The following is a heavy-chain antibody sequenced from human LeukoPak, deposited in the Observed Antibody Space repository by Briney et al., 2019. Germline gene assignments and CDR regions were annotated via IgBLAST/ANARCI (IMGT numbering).Heavy chain of an antibody. D-gene: IGHD3-10*01. Sequence: ASVKVSCKASGGTFSSYAISWVRQAPGQGLEWMGRIIPILGIANYAQKFQGRVTITADKSTSTAYMELSSLRSEDTAVYYCARDREWFGEYSRSQLGGGYFDYWGQGTLVTVSS. CDR1: GGTFSSYA. CDR3: ARDREWFGEYSRSQLGGGYFDY. CDR2: IIPILGIA. V-gene: IGHV1-69*04. J-gene: IGHJ4*02.